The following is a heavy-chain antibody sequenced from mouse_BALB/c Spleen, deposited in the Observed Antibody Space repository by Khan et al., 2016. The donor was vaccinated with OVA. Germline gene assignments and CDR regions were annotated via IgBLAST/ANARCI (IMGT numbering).Heavy chain of an antibody. V-gene: IGHV2-6-7*01. Sequence: VQLQESGPGLVAPSQSLSITCTVSGFSLTGYGVNWVRQPQGKGLEWLGMYWGDGRPDFNSGIKSRLRITKDNSKSQVFLKKNSLQTDDTARYYCARAYYANYREAMDYWGQGNSVTVSS. D-gene: IGHD2-10*01. J-gene: IGHJ4*01. CDR2: YWGDGRP. CDR1: GFSLTGYG. CDR3: ARAYYANYREAMDY.